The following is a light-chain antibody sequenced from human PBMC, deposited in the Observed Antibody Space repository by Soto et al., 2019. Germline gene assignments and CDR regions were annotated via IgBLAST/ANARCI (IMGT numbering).Light chain of an antibody. CDR2: RAS. CDR1: QSISRW. V-gene: IGKV1-5*03. Sequence: DIQITQSPFTLSASVGDRVTITCRASQSISRWLAWYQQKPGKAPKLLIYRASSLESGVPSRFSGSGSGTEFPLTISSLESDDSATYYCQQYQTWTFGQGTKVEIK. J-gene: IGKJ1*01. CDR3: QQYQTWT.